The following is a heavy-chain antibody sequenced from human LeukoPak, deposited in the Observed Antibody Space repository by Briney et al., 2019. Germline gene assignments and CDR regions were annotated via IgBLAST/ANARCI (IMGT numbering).Heavy chain of an antibody. CDR1: GFTFSIYW. CDR3: ARKAAGLTFDY. Sequence: GGSLRLSCAASGFTFSIYWMHWVRQAPGKGLVWVSRINSDGSSTNYADSVKGRFTISRGNAENTLYLQMNSLRAEDTAVYYCARKAAGLTFDYWGQGTLVTVSS. CDR2: INSDGSST. D-gene: IGHD6-13*01. V-gene: IGHV3-74*01. J-gene: IGHJ4*02.